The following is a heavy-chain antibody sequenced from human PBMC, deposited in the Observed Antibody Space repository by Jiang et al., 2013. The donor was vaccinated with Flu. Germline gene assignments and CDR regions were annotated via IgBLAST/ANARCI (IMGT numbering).Heavy chain of an antibody. CDR3: AETIRGGLSTSLYYFDY. D-gene: IGHD2-2*01. CDR2: GDSDT. V-gene: IGHV5-51*01. J-gene: IGHJ4*02. Sequence: GDSDTRYSPSFQGQVTISADKSISTAYLQWSSLKASDTAMYYCAETIRGGLSTSLYYFDYWGQGTLVTVSS.